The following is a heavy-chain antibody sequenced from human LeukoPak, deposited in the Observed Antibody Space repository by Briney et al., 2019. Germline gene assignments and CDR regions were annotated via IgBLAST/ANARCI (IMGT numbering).Heavy chain of an antibody. J-gene: IGHJ3*02. CDR3: ARRVTMVRGVIQPDAFDI. CDR1: GYTFISYG. CDR2: ISAYKGNT. V-gene: IGHV1-18*01. D-gene: IGHD3-10*01. Sequence: ASVKVSCKASGYTFISYGISWVRQAPGQGLEWMGWISAYKGNTNYAQKLQGRVTMTTDTSTSTAYMELRSLRSDDTAVYYCARRVTMVRGVIQPDAFDIWGQGTMVTVSS.